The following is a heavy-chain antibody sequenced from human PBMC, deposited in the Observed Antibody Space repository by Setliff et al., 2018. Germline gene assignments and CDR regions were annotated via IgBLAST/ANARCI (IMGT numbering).Heavy chain of an antibody. CDR2: INPDGSTT. Sequence: HPGGSLRLSCAASGFTFSSYWMHWVRQAPGKGLVWVSRINPDGSTTSYADSVKGRFTISGDNAKNTVYLQMNSLRAEDTAVYYCARVASGWWWFDYWGQGTLVTVSS. V-gene: IGHV3-74*01. CDR3: ARVASGWWWFDY. D-gene: IGHD6-19*01. CDR1: GFTFSSYW. J-gene: IGHJ4*02.